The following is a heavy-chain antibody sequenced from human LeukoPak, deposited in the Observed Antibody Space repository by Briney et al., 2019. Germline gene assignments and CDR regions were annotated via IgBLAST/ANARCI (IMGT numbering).Heavy chain of an antibody. CDR3: VRDRELTY. CDR1: DGSISIYY. Sequence: PSETLSLTCTVSDGSISIYYWNWIRQPPGKGLEWIGYIYNSGSSTIYNPSLQSRVTISVDMSKNQFSLRLSSVTAADTAVYFSVRDRELTYWGQGILVTVSS. J-gene: IGHJ4*02. V-gene: IGHV4-59*01. D-gene: IGHD3-10*01. CDR2: IYNSGSST.